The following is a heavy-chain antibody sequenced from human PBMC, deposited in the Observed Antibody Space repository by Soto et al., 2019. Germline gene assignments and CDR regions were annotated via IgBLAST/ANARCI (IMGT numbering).Heavy chain of an antibody. CDR3: ARDLAAAAY. CDR2: INPLPTSGST. D-gene: IGHD6-13*01. V-gene: IGHV1-46*01. CDR1: GYIFTNYY. J-gene: IGHJ4*02. Sequence: QVQLVQSGAEVKKPGASVKVSCKASGYIFTNYYIHWVRQAPGQGLEWMAIINPLPTSGSTNYAQKCQGRVTVTRDTSTSTVYLERSSLRSDDTAVYYCARDLAAAAYWGQGTLVTVSS.